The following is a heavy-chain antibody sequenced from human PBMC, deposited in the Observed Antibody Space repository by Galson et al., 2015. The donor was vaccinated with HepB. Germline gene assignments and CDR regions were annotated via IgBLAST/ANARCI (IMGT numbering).Heavy chain of an antibody. CDR1: GYSFTSYW. V-gene: IGHV5-10-1*01. J-gene: IGHJ6*03. CDR3: ARQGYYYYYMDV. Sequence: QSGAEVKKPGESLRISCKGSGYSFTSYWISWVRQMPGKGPEWMGRIDPSDSYTNYSPSFQGHVTISADKSISTAYLQWSSLKASDTAMYYCARQGYYYYYMDVWGKGTTVTVSS. CDR2: IDPSDSYT.